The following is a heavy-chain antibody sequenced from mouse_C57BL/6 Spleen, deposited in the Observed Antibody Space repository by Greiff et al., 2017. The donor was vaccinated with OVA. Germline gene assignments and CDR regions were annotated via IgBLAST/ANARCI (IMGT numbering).Heavy chain of an antibody. CDR1: GYAFSSSW. Sequence: VQLVESGPELVKPGASVKISCKASGYAFSSSWMNWVKQRPGKGLEWIGRIYPGDGDTNYNGKFKGKATLTADKSSSTAYMQLSSLTSEDSAVYFCARYYYGSSEDFDYWGQGTTLTVSS. J-gene: IGHJ2*01. D-gene: IGHD1-1*01. CDR2: IYPGDGDT. V-gene: IGHV1-82*01. CDR3: ARYYYGSSEDFDY.